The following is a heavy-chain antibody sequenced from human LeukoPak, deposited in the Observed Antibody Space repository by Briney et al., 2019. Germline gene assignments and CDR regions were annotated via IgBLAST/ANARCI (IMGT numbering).Heavy chain of an antibody. CDR3: TTYPSDLYYFDY. V-gene: IGHV3-15*01. Sequence: GGSLKLSCAASGFTFSNAWVSWVRQAPGKGLEWVGRIKSKTDGGTTDYAAPVKGRFTISRDDSKNTLYLQMNSLKTEDTAVYYCTTYPSDLYYFDYWGQGTLVTVSS. CDR2: IKSKTDGGTT. J-gene: IGHJ4*02. CDR1: GFTFSNAW.